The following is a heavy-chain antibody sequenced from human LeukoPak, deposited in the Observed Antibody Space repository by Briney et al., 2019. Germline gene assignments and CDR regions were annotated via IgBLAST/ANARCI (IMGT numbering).Heavy chain of an antibody. V-gene: IGHV4-61*03. D-gene: IGHD1-1*01. J-gene: IGHJ4*02. CDR2: LYYSGRT. CDR1: GASVSDGSYY. CDR3: ARGLSTGREDYFDF. Sequence: PSETLSLTCSVSGASVSDGSYYWSWIRQPPGTGLEWIGFLYYSGRTNYSPSLSGRVSTSIDTSKNHFSLNLTSVTAADTAVYYCARGLSTGREDYFDFWGQGTLVGVSS.